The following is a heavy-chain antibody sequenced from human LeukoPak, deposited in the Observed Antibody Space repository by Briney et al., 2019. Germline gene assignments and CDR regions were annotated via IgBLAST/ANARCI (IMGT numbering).Heavy chain of an antibody. D-gene: IGHD5-12*01. CDR3: AGGSGFVIDC. Sequence: GGSLRLSCAASGFTFSSYAMSWVRQAPGKGLEWVSAISGSGGSTYYADSVKGRFTISRDNSKNTLYLQLNSLRVEDTAVYYCAGGSGFVIDCWGQGTLVTVSS. CDR2: ISGSGGST. V-gene: IGHV3-23*01. J-gene: IGHJ4*02. CDR1: GFTFSSYA.